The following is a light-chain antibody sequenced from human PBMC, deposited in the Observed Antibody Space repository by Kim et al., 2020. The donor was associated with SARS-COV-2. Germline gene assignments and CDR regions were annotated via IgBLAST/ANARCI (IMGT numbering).Light chain of an antibody. V-gene: IGLV6-57*02. Sequence: GKPVTISCTGSSGSIASNYVQWYQQRPGSAPTTVIYEDNQRPSGVPDRFPGSIDSSSNSASLTISGLKTEDEADYYCQSYDSSNWVFGGGTKVTVL. CDR1: SGSIASNY. CDR3: QSYDSSNWV. CDR2: EDN. J-gene: IGLJ3*02.